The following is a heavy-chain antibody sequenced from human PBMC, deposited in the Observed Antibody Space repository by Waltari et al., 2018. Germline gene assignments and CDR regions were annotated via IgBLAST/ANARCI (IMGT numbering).Heavy chain of an antibody. CDR2: INPKSGGT. Sequence: QVQLVQSGAEVKKPGASVKVSCKASGYTFNDYYMHWVRQAPGQGLEWMGWINPKSGGTNYAQKFQGRVTITSDTSISTVYMQLSRLISDDTAVYYCARDSPSVTDEFFQYWGQGTLVTVSS. CDR3: ARDSPSVTDEFFQY. V-gene: IGHV1-2*02. D-gene: IGHD4-4*01. J-gene: IGHJ1*01. CDR1: GYTFNDYY.